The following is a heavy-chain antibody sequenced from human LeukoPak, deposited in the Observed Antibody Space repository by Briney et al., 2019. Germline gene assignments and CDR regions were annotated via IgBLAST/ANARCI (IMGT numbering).Heavy chain of an antibody. CDR3: ARDVQQWLVRVYYFDY. D-gene: IGHD6-19*01. CDR1: GFTLSSYS. J-gene: IGHJ4*02. CDR2: ISSGSTTI. V-gene: IGHV3-48*01. Sequence: GGSLRLSCATSGFTLSSYSMNWVRQAPGKGLEWVSYISSGSTTIYYADSVKGRFTISRDNAKNSLYLQMNSLRAEDTAVYYCARDVQQWLVRVYYFDYWGQGTLVTVSS.